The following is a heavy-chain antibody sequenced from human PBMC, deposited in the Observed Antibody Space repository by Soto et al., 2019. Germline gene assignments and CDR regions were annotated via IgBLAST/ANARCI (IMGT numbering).Heavy chain of an antibody. CDR3: ARRAFEYQASYSFDY. Sequence: QLQLQESGPGLVKPSETLSLTCTVSGGSISSSIYYWGWIRQPPGKGLEWIGSIYYSGSTYYSPSLKGRVTISVDTSKNQFSLKLSSVTAADTAVYYCARRAFEYQASYSFDYWGQGTLVTVSS. D-gene: IGHD2-2*01. CDR1: GGSISSSIYY. J-gene: IGHJ4*02. V-gene: IGHV4-39*01. CDR2: IYYSGST.